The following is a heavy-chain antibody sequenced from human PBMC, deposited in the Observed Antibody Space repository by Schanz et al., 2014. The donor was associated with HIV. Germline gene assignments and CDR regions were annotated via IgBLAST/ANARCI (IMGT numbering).Heavy chain of an antibody. CDR2: ISAYNGNT. V-gene: IGHV1-18*01. CDR1: GYTFTSYG. Sequence: QVQLVLSGAEVKRPGASVKVSCKASGYTFTSYGINWVRQAPGQGLEWMGWISAYNGNTNYAQKRQGTVTMTTDTSTSTAYMDLRSLRSDDTAVYYCARGAAEMATMTPWRYWGQGTLVTVSS. J-gene: IGHJ4*02. CDR3: ARGAAEMATMTPWRY. D-gene: IGHD5-12*01.